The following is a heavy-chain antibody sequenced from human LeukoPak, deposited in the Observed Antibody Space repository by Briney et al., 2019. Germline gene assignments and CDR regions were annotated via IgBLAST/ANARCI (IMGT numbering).Heavy chain of an antibody. Sequence: GGSLRLSCAASGFTFSSYWMSWVRQAPGKGLEWVANIKQDGSEKYYVDSVKGRFTISRDNAKNSLYLQMNSLRAEDTAVYYCAREYGDYVFLYYYYMDVWGKGTTVTVSS. D-gene: IGHD4-17*01. CDR2: IKQDGSEK. J-gene: IGHJ6*03. CDR3: AREYGDYVFLYYYYMDV. CDR1: GFTFSSYW. V-gene: IGHV3-7*01.